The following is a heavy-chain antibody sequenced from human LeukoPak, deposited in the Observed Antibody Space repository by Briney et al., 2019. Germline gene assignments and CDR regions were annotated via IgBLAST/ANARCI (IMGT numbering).Heavy chain of an antibody. CDR1: GGSISSYY. J-gene: IGHJ3*02. CDR3: ARGRSITIFGVVIPDAFDI. Sequence: SETLSLTCTVSGGSISSYYWSWIRQPPGKGLEWIGYIYYSGSTNYNPSLKSRVTISVDTSKNQFSLKLSSVTAADTAVYYCARGRSITIFGVVIPDAFDIWGQGTMVTVSS. CDR2: IYYSGST. V-gene: IGHV4-59*01. D-gene: IGHD3-3*01.